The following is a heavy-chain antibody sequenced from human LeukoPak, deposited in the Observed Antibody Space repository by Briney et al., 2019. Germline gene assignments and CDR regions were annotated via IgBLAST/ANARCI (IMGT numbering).Heavy chain of an antibody. CDR2: IYYSGST. D-gene: IGHD1-26*01. Sequence: SQTLSLTCTVPGGSISSGGYYWSWIRQHPGKGLEWIGYIYYSGSTYYNPSLKSRVTISVDTSKNQFSLKLSSVTAADTAVYYCARWEYAAFDYWGQGTLVTVSS. V-gene: IGHV4-31*03. J-gene: IGHJ4*02. CDR1: GGSISSGGYY. CDR3: ARWEYAAFDY.